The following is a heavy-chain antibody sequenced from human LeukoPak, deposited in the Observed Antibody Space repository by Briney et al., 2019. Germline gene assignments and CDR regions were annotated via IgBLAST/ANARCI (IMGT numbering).Heavy chain of an antibody. CDR1: GGSISSYY. J-gene: IGHJ6*03. D-gene: IGHD3-10*01. CDR2: IYTSGSA. V-gene: IGHV4-4*07. CDR3: AKHRKESYYYGSGSYPYYYMDV. Sequence: PSETLSLTCTVSGGSISSYYWSWIRQPAGKGLEWIGRIYTSGSANYNPSLKSRVTMSVDTSKNQFSLKLSSVTAADTAVYYCAKHRKESYYYGSGSYPYYYMDVWGKGTTVTISS.